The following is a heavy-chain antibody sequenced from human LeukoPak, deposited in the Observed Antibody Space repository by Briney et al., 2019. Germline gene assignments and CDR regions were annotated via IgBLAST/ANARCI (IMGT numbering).Heavy chain of an antibody. D-gene: IGHD6-19*01. CDR1: GGSFSGYY. CDR2: INHSGST. CDR3: ARAIYSSGFS. J-gene: IGHJ5*02. V-gene: IGHV4-34*01. Sequence: KPSETLSLTCAVYGGSFSGYYWSWIRQPPGKGLEWIGEINHSGSTNYNPSLKSRVTISVDTSKNQFSLKLSSVTAADTAVYYCARAIYSSGFSWGQGTLVTVSS.